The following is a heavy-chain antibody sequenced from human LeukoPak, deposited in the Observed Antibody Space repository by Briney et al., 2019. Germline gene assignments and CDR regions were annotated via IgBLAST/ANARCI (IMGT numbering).Heavy chain of an antibody. CDR2: IFYRGDT. CDR3: ARQVPGYFDL. CDR1: RGYVSSEDYY. V-gene: IGHV4-39*07. J-gene: IGHJ2*01. Sequence: PSETLSLSCSDSRGYVSSEDYYWDWIRQPPGESPQWIGSIFYRGDTYYNPALQSRVTISVDTSKNQFSLNLTSVTAADTAVYYCARQVPGYFDLWGRGTLVSVSS.